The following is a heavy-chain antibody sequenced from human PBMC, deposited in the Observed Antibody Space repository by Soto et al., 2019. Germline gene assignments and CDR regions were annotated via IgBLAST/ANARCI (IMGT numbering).Heavy chain of an antibody. CDR3: AKETETGAFDV. CDR2: ISYDASHK. J-gene: IGHJ3*01. V-gene: IGHV3-30*18. Sequence: QVQLVESGGGVVQPGRSLRLSCVASGFTFSNTGMHWVRQAPGKGLEWVSVISYDASHKYFADSVKGRFTVSRDTSKNTLYLQMNSLRVEDTAMYYCAKETETGAFDVWGQGTQVTVSS. D-gene: IGHD1-1*01. CDR1: GFTFSNTG.